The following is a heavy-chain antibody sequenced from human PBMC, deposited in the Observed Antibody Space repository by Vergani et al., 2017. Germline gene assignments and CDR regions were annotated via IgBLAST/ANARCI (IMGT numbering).Heavy chain of an antibody. CDR3: VRGGLATIYNWFDP. D-gene: IGHD5-24*01. CDR1: GFKFSQFG. V-gene: IGHV3-7*01. CDR2: IKQDGSEE. Sequence: VQLVESGGGVVQPGTSLRLSCEASGFKFSQFGMHWVRQGPGKGLEWVANIKQDGSEEYYVDSVKGRFTITRDNAKKFIYLQMNSLRADDTAVYYCVRGGLATIYNWFDPWGQGTRVTVSS. J-gene: IGHJ5*01.